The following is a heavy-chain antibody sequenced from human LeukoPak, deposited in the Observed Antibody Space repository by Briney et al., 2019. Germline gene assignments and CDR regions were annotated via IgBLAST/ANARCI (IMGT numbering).Heavy chain of an antibody. V-gene: IGHV1-2*02. Sequence: ASVKVSCKASGYTFTGYYMHWVRQAPGQGLEWVGWINPNSGGTNYAQKFQGRVTMTRDTSISTAYMELSRLRSDDTAVYYCARDYYDSSGDDYYYYMDVWGKGTTVTVSS. J-gene: IGHJ6*03. CDR2: INPNSGGT. D-gene: IGHD3-22*01. CDR3: ARDYYDSSGDDYYYYMDV. CDR1: GYTFTGYY.